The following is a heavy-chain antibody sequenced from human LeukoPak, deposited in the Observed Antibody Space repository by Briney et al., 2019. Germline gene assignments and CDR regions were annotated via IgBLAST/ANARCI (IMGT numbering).Heavy chain of an antibody. CDR1: GGSISSSSYY. CDR3: ARERYYDSSGYPYYFDY. D-gene: IGHD3-22*01. J-gene: IGHJ4*02. Sequence: SETLSLTCTVSGGSISSSSYYWGWIRQPPGKGLEWIGSIYYSGSTYYNPSLKSRVTISVDTSKNQFSLKLSSVTAADTAVYYCARERYYDSSGYPYYFDYWGQGTLVTVSS. V-gene: IGHV4-39*07. CDR2: IYYSGST.